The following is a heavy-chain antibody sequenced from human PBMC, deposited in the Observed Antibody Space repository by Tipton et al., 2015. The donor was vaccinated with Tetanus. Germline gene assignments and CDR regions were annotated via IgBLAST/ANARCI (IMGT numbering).Heavy chain of an antibody. Sequence: TLSLTCAVSGGSISSTNWWSWVRQPPGKGLEWIGSIYYNGNTYYNPALTSRVTMSVDTSKIHFFLRLSSVTAADTAVYYCARLSSSANDAHGFDIWGQGTMVTVSS. CDR3: ARLSSSANDAHGFDI. J-gene: IGHJ3*02. CDR1: GGSISSTNW. D-gene: IGHD3-22*01. CDR2: IYYNGNT. V-gene: IGHV4-4*02.